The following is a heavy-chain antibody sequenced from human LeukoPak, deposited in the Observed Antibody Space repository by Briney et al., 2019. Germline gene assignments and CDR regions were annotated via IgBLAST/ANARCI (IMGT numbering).Heavy chain of an antibody. CDR3: ARDRGFSTFDF. J-gene: IGHJ4*02. Sequence: GGSLRLSCEASGFTFSTYWMSWVRQPPGKGLEWVANSDQDGNEKNYLDSVQGRFTISRDNAKNSLYLQMNSLRAEDTALYYCARDRGFSTFDFWGQGILVTVSS. D-gene: IGHD1-26*01. V-gene: IGHV3-7*01. CDR1: GFTFSTYW. CDR2: SDQDGNEK.